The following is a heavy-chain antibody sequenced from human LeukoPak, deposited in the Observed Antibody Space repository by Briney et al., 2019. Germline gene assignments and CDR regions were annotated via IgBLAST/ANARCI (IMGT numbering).Heavy chain of an antibody. D-gene: IGHD6-6*01. CDR3: ARLDEYRSSSRYYGMDV. CDR1: GGTFSSYA. V-gene: IGHV1-69*13. CDR2: IIPIFGTA. J-gene: IGHJ6*02. Sequence: SVKVSCKASGGTFSSYAISWVRQAPGQGLEWMGGIIPIFGTANYAQKFQGRVTIIADESTSTAYMELSNLRSEDTAVYYCARLDEYRSSSRYYGMDVWGQGTTVTVSS.